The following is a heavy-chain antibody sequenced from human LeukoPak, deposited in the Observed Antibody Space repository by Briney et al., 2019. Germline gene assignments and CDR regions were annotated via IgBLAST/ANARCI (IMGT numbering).Heavy chain of an antibody. J-gene: IGHJ6*03. CDR3: ARLTRGAAAPPGYYYYMDV. D-gene: IGHD6-13*01. CDR1: GGSFSGYY. Sequence: PSETLSLTCAVYGGSFSGYYWSWIRQPPGKGLEWIGEINHSGSTNYNPSLKSRVTISVDTSKNQFSLKLSSVTAADTAVYYCARLTRGAAAPPGYYYYMDVWGKGTTVTVSS. CDR2: INHSGST. V-gene: IGHV4-34*01.